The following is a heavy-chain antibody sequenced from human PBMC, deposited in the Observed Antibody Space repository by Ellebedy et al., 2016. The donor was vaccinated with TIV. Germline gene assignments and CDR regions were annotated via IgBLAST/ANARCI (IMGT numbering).Heavy chain of an antibody. CDR1: GGSISNGNYY. V-gene: IGHV4-31*03. CDR3: ARWESRSYLRGVIDY. D-gene: IGHD3-10*01. CDR2: IYYTGNT. J-gene: IGHJ4*02. Sequence: SETLSLXXTVSGGSISNGNYYWSWIRHHPGEGLEWIGYIYYTGNTYYNPSLKSRVTISMDTSKNQFSLKLSSVTAADTAVYYCARWESRSYLRGVIDYWGQGTLVTVSS.